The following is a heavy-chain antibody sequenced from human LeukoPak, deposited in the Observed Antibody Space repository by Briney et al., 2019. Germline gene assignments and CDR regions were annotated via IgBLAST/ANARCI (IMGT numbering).Heavy chain of an antibody. CDR1: GDSISSYY. CDR2: ISVSDGT. V-gene: IGHV4-4*07. CDR3: ARIRRNSNDWYADDK. D-gene: IGHD6-19*01. J-gene: IGHJ4*02. Sequence: SETLSLTCTVSGDSISSYYWSWIRQPAGQGLEWIGRISVSDGTNYTPSLKSRVTMSTDASKNQFSLKLSSVTAADTAVYYCARIRRNSNDWYADDKWGQGTLVTVSS.